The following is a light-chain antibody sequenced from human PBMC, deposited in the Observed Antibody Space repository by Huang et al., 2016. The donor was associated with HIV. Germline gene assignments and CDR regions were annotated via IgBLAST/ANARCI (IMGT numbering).Light chain of an antibody. CDR3: QQRAAWPRT. J-gene: IGKJ2*01. CDR1: HSVATY. Sequence: EVVLTQSPATLSLSPGERATLSCRASHSVATYLAWYQPKPGQAPRLLLYDVSNRATGIPARFTGRGSGTDFTLTISRLEPEDFAVYYCQQRAAWPRTFGQGTKLEI. V-gene: IGKV3-11*01. CDR2: DVS.